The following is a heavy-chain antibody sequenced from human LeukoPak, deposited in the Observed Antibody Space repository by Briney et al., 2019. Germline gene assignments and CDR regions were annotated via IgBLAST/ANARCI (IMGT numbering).Heavy chain of an antibody. CDR2: INPNNGDT. CDR3: TREDYNSRNWFDP. V-gene: IGHV1-2*06. Sequence: ASVKVSRKASGYTFTGSDLHWMRQAPGQGLEWMGRINPNNGDTNFAQKFQGRVTMTRDASMNTAYMELSRLRFDDTAIYYCTREDYNSRNWFDPWGQGTLVTVSS. D-gene: IGHD4-11*01. J-gene: IGHJ5*02. CDR1: GYTFTGSD.